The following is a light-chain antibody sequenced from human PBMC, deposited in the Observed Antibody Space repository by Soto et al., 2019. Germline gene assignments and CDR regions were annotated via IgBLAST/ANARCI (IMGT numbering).Light chain of an antibody. J-gene: IGLJ7*01. Sequence: QSALTQPASVSGSPGQSITISCTGTSSDVGSYNLVSWYQQHPGKAPKLMIYEGSKRPSGVSNRFSGSKSGNTASLTISGLQAEDEAYYYCCSYAGRTPVFGGGTQLTVL. CDR2: EGS. CDR1: SSDVGSYNL. V-gene: IGLV2-23*01. CDR3: CSYAGRTPV.